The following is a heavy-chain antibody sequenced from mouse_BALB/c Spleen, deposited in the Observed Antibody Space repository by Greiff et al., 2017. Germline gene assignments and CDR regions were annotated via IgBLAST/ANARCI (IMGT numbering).Heavy chain of an antibody. CDR1: GYSITSDYA. CDR2: ISYSGST. J-gene: IGHJ3*01. D-gene: IGHD4-1*01. V-gene: IGHV3-2*02. CDR3: AIYWDWFAY. Sequence: VQLKESGPGLVKPSQSLSLTCTVTGYSITSDYAWNWIRQFPGNKLEWMGYISYSGSTSYNPSLKSRISITRDTSKNQFFLQLNSVTTEDTATYYCAIYWDWFAYWGQGTLVTVSA.